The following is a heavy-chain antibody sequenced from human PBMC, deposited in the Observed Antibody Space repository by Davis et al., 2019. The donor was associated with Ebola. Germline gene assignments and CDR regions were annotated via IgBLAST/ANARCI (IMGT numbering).Heavy chain of an antibody. V-gene: IGHV3-48*04. D-gene: IGHD5-18*01. Sequence: GESLKISCAASGFTFSSYSMNWVRQAPGKGLEWVSYISSSSSTIYYADSVKGRFTISRDNAKNSLYLQMNSLRAEDTAVYYCARGTAMVTYWGQGTLVTVSS. CDR1: GFTFSSYS. J-gene: IGHJ4*02. CDR2: ISSSSSTI. CDR3: ARGTAMVTY.